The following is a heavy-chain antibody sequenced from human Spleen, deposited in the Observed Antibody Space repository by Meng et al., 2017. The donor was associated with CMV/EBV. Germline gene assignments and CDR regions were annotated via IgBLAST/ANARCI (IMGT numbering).Heavy chain of an antibody. V-gene: IGHV1-69*05. CDR2: IIPIFAKP. D-gene: IGHD6-6*01. CDR1: GGTLSSYA. Sequence: SVKVSCKTSGGTLSSYAIHWVRQAPGLGLEWMGGIIPIFAKPNYAQNFQGRVTITTDESTSTAYMELNSLRSEDTAVYYCAIPLTFRKPPSSSEDYNYGMDVWGQGTTVTVSS. CDR3: AIPLTFRKPPSSSEDYNYGMDV. J-gene: IGHJ6*02.